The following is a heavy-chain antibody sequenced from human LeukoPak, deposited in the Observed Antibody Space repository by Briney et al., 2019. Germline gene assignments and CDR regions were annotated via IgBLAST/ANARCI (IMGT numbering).Heavy chain of an antibody. CDR2: ISDSSDRT. J-gene: IGHJ6*02. CDR1: GFTFSSYA. CDR3: ALCRLPFYGMDV. Sequence: GGSLRLSCAASGFTFSSYAMSWVRQAPGKGLEWVSTISDSSDRTYYADSVKGRFTISRDNSKDTLYLQMNSLRAEDTAVYSCALCRLPFYGMDVWGQGTTVTVSS. D-gene: IGHD2-2*01. V-gene: IGHV3-23*01.